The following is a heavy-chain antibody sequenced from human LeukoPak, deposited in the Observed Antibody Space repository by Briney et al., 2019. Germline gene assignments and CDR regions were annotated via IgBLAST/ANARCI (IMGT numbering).Heavy chain of an antibody. V-gene: IGHV4-39*01. CDR2: IYYTGGT. D-gene: IGHD4-11*01. J-gene: IGHJ4*02. CDR1: GFTFSDYY. Sequence: GSLRLSCAASGFTFSDYYMSWIRQAPGKGLEWIGSIYYTGGTYYSPSLKSRVTISVDTSKNQFSLKLSSVTAADTAVYYCARHGGTRVTLVEVFYFDYWGQGTLVTVSS. CDR3: ARHGGTRVTLVEVFYFDY.